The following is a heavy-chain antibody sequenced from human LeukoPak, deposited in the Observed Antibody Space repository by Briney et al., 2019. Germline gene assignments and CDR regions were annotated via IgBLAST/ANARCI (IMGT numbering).Heavy chain of an antibody. CDR1: GFTVSSNS. Sequence: GGSLRLSCTVSGFTVSSNSMSWVRQAPGKGLEWVSFIYSGGNTLYSDSVKGRFTISRDNSKNTLYLQMNSLRAEDTAVYYCAKDRSDFWSGYYFFFAGLAFDYWGQGTLVTVSS. CDR2: IYSGGNT. J-gene: IGHJ4*02. V-gene: IGHV3-53*01. D-gene: IGHD3-3*01. CDR3: AKDRSDFWSGYYFFFAGLAFDY.